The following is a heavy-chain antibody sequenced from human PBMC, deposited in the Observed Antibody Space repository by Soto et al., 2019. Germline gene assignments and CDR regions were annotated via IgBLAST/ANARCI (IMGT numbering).Heavy chain of an antibody. V-gene: IGHV3-30-3*01. CDR1: GFTFSSYA. Sequence: QVQLVESGGGVVQPGWSLRLSCAASGFTFSSYAMHWVRQAPGKGLEWVAVISYDGSNKYYADSVKGRFTISRDNSKNTLYLQMNSLRAEDTAVYYCARDRLRCLDYWGQGTLVTVSS. CDR3: ARDRLRCLDY. D-gene: IGHD4-17*01. J-gene: IGHJ4*02. CDR2: ISYDGSNK.